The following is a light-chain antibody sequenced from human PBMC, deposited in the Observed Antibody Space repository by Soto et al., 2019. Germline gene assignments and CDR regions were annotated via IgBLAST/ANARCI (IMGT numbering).Light chain of an antibody. J-gene: IGKJ1*01. Sequence: EIVLTQSPGTLSLSPGERATLSCRAGQSVSSNLAWYQQKPGQAPRLLIYGASTRATGIPARFSGSGSGTEFTLTISSLQSEDFAVYYCQQYNNWPKTFGQGTMV. CDR2: GAS. V-gene: IGKV3-15*01. CDR1: QSVSSN. CDR3: QQYNNWPKT.